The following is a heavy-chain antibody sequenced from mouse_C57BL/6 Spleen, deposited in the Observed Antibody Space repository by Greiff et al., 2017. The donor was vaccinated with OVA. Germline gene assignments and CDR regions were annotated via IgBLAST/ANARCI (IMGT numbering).Heavy chain of an antibody. CDR3: AGQLKGWAMDY. CDR1: GFSLTSFG. J-gene: IGHJ4*01. D-gene: IGHD3-2*02. CDR2: IWSGGST. Sequence: VQVVESGPGLVQPSQSLSITCTVSGFSLTSFGVHWVRQSPGKGLEWLGVIWSGGSTDYNAAFISRLSISKDNSKSQVFFKMNSLQADDTAIYYCAGQLKGWAMDYWGQGTSVTVSS. V-gene: IGHV2-2*01.